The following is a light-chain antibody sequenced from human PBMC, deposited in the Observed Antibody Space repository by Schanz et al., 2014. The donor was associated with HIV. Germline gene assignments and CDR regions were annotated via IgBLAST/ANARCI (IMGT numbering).Light chain of an antibody. CDR3: STYTTSSTLV. CDR1: SSNIGANYD. J-gene: IGLJ2*01. Sequence: QSVLTQPPSVSGAPGQRVTISCTGSSSNIGANYDVHWYQQFPGIAPKLLIYGNTNRPSGVPDRFSGSKSGTSASLAITGLQAEDEAEYYCSTYTTSSTLVFGGGTKLTVL. V-gene: IGLV1-40*01. CDR2: GNT.